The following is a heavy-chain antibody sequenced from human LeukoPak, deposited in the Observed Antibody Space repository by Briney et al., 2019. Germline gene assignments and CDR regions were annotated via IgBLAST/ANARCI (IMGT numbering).Heavy chain of an antibody. D-gene: IGHD2-15*01. CDR2: IYSDGDT. CDR1: GFTVGDKY. J-gene: IGHJ4*02. Sequence: PGGSLRLSCAASGFTVGDKYMSWVRQAPGKGLEWVSLIYSDGDTFYSESVQCRFTISRDNSKNTLYLQMNSLRAEDTAVYYCAKQKGVSWYSEEDYWGQGTLVTVSS. CDR3: AKQKGVSWYSEEDY. V-gene: IGHV3-53*01.